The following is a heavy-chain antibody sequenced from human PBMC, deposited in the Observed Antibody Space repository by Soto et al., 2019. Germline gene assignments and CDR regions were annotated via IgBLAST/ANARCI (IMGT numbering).Heavy chain of an antibody. D-gene: IGHD3-22*01. CDR3: TRDKSYYDSSGTESDAFDI. V-gene: IGHV4-31*03. J-gene: IGHJ3*02. CDR1: GGSISSGGYY. Sequence: QVQLQESGPGLVKPSQTLSLTCTVSGGSISSGGYYWSWIRQHPGKGLEWIGYIYYSGSTYYNTSLKSRVTISVDTSKNQFSLKLSSVTAADTAVYYCTRDKSYYDSSGTESDAFDIWGQGTMVTVSS. CDR2: IYYSGST.